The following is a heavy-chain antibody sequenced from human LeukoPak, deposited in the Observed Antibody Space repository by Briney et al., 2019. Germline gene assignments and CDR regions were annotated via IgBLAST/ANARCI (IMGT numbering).Heavy chain of an antibody. CDR1: GFTFTMYG. D-gene: IGHD3-3*02. V-gene: IGHV3-30*02. Sequence: GGSLRLSCTAAGFTFTMYGMHWVRQVPGKGLEWVAVIWYDGTKKYSADCVRGPSTVSRDNSKNTVYLQTNSLRAEDTAVYYCAKLGYQHHRGAFDIWGQGTMVTVSS. CDR3: AKLGYQHHRGAFDI. J-gene: IGHJ3*02. CDR2: IWYDGTKK.